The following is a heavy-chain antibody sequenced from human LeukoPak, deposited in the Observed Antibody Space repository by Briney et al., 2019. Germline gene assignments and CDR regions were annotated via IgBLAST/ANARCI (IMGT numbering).Heavy chain of an antibody. Sequence: GGSLRLSCAASGFTFSSYWMNWLRQAPGKGLEWVANIKQDGSEKYYVDSVKGRFTISRDNAKNSLYLQMNSLRAEDTAVYYCARGETYYYDSSGYFAGYWGQGTLVTVSS. J-gene: IGHJ4*02. CDR1: GFTFSSYW. D-gene: IGHD3-22*01. CDR2: IKQDGSEK. V-gene: IGHV3-7*01. CDR3: ARGETYYYDSSGYFAGY.